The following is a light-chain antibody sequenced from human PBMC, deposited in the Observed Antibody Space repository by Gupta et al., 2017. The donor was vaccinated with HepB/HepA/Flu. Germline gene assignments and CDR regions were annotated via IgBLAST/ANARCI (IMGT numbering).Light chain of an antibody. V-gene: IGLV2-14*03. CDR3: SSYTISNTYV. Sequence: QSALTQPASVSGSPGQSITLSCPGTSSDVGAYNFVSWFQQDPGKAPKLIIFDVDNRPSGVSNRFSGSKSGNTASLTISGLQAEDEADYYCSSYTISNTYVFGTGTKVTVL. J-gene: IGLJ1*01. CDR2: DVD. CDR1: SSDVGAYNF.